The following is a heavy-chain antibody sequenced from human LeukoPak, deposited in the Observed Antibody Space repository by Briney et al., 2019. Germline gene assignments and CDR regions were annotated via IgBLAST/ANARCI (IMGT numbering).Heavy chain of an antibody. Sequence: GASVKVSCKASGYTFTNYAITWVRQAPGQGLEWMGWISVYSGNTHYPQKLQGRVTMTTDTSTTTAYMGLRSLRSDDTVVYYCARDYYDTSGYFYGSNYWGQGTLVTVSS. D-gene: IGHD3-22*01. CDR3: ARDYYDTSGYFYGSNY. CDR1: GYTFTNYA. V-gene: IGHV1-18*01. J-gene: IGHJ4*02. CDR2: ISVYSGNT.